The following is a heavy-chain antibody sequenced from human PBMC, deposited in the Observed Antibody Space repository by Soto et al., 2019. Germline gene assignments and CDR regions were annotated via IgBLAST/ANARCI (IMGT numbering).Heavy chain of an antibody. CDR3: ARGDYYGSGSLDY. J-gene: IGHJ4*01. CDR1: GGSISSGDYY. Sequence: PSETLSLTCTVSGGSISSGDYYWSWIRQPPGKGLEWIGYIYYSGSTYYNPSLKSRVTISVDTSKNQFSLKLSSVTAADTAVYYCARGDYYGSGSLDYWGQGTLVTVSS. V-gene: IGHV4-30-4*01. CDR2: IYYSGST. D-gene: IGHD3-10*01.